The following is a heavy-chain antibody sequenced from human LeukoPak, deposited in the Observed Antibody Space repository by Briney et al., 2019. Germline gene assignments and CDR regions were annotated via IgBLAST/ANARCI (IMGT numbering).Heavy chain of an antibody. J-gene: IGHJ4*02. CDR1: GFTFSSYW. D-gene: IGHD5-12*01. CDR3: ARDASGYALYFDY. Sequence: PGGSLRLSCAASGFTFSSYWMSWVRQAPGKGLEWGANIKQDGSEKYYVDSVKGRFTISRDNAKNSLYLQMNSLRAEDTAVYYCARDASGYALYFDYWGQGTLVTVSS. CDR2: IKQDGSEK. V-gene: IGHV3-7*01.